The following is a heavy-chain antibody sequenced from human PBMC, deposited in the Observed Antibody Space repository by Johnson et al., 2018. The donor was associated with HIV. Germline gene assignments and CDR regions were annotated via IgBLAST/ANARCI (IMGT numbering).Heavy chain of an antibody. V-gene: IGHV3-23*04. Sequence: VQLVESGGGLVQPGGSLRLSCAASGFTFSSYAMSWVRQAPGKGLEWVSAISGSGGSTYYADSVKGRFTISRDNSKNTLYLQMNSLRAEDTAVYYCARDRGYSSSSANAFDIWGQGTVVTVSS. CDR3: ARDRGYSSSSANAFDI. CDR1: GFTFSSYA. D-gene: IGHD6-6*01. CDR2: ISGSGGST. J-gene: IGHJ3*02.